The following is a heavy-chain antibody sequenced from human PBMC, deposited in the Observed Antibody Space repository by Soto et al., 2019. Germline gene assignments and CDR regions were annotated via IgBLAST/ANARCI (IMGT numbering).Heavy chain of an antibody. V-gene: IGHV4-39*01. CDR2: IYYSGST. D-gene: IGHD1-26*01. CDR3: AREDYGIVGATTHYYYYYRMDV. Sequence: SETLSLTCTVSGGSISSSSYYWGWIRQPPGKGLEWIGSIYYSGSTYYIPSLKSRVTISVDTSKNQFSLKLSSVTAADTGVYYCAREDYGIVGATTHYYYYYRMDVWGQGTTVTVSS. CDR1: GGSISSSSYY. J-gene: IGHJ6*02.